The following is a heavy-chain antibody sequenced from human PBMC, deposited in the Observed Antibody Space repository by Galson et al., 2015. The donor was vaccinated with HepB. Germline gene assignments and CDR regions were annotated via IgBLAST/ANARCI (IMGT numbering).Heavy chain of an antibody. CDR3: ARVPVTRRSGYSYYYMDV. J-gene: IGHJ6*03. CDR1: GGSISSGDYY. D-gene: IGHD3-22*01. V-gene: IGHV4-30-4*01. CDR2: IYYSGST. Sequence: TLSLTRTVSGGSISSGDYYWSWIRQPPGKGLEWIGNIYYSGSTYHNPSLKSRVSISVDTSNNQFSLKLSSVTAADTAVYYCARVPVTRRSGYSYYYMDVWGKGTTVTVSS.